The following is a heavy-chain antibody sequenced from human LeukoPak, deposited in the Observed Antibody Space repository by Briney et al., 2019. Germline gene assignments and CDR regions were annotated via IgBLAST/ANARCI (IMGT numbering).Heavy chain of an antibody. CDR3: ARARGYSYGYDY. V-gene: IGHV4-59*01. D-gene: IGHD5-18*01. Sequence: SETLSLTCTVSGGSINNYYWTWIRKPPGKGLEWMGYNFYSGNTDYNPSLKSRVTISVDMSKNQISLKLYSVTAADTALYYCARARGYSYGYDYWGRGTLVTVSA. J-gene: IGHJ4*02. CDR2: NFYSGNT. CDR1: GGSINNYY.